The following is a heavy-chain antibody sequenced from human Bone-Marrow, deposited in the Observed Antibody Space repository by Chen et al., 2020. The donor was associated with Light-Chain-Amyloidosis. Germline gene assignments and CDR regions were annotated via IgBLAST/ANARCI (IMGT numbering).Heavy chain of an antibody. Sequence: EVQLVESGGGLVQPGGSLRLSCAASGSTFSSYWMSWVRQAPGKGLEWVANIKQDGSEKYYVDSVKGRFTISRDNAKNSLYLQMNSLRAEDTAVYYCAREAARRYYYYYMDVWGKGTTVTVSS. V-gene: IGHV3-7*01. CDR1: GSTFSSYW. D-gene: IGHD6-6*01. J-gene: IGHJ6*03. CDR2: IKQDGSEK. CDR3: AREAARRYYYYYMDV.